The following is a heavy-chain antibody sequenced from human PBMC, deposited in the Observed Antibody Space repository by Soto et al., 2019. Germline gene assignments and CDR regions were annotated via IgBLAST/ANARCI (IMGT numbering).Heavy chain of an antibody. D-gene: IGHD6-6*01. CDR2: IYYSGST. J-gene: IGHJ4*02. V-gene: IGHV4-39*01. Sequence: PLETLSLTCTVSGGSISSSSYYWGWIRQPPGKGLEWIGSIYYSGSTYYNPSLKSRVTISVDTSKNQFSLKLSSVTAADTAVYYCARHTSSSAGRDFDYWGQGTLVTVSS. CDR3: ARHTSSSAGRDFDY. CDR1: GGSISSSSYY.